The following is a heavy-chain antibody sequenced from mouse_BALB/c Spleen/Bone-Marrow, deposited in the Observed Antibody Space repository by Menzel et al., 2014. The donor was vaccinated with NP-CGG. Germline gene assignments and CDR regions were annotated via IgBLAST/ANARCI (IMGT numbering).Heavy chain of an antibody. J-gene: IGHJ1*01. Sequence: VQLQQSGAELVKPGASVKLSCKASGYTFTSYYMYWVKQRPGQGLEWIGEINPSNGGTNFNEKFKNKATLTVDKSSSAAYMQVSSLTSEDSAVYYCTRSYYGNYFDVWGAGTTVTVSS. CDR2: INPSNGGT. CDR3: TRSYYGNYFDV. D-gene: IGHD2-1*01. CDR1: GYTFTSYY. V-gene: IGHV1S81*02.